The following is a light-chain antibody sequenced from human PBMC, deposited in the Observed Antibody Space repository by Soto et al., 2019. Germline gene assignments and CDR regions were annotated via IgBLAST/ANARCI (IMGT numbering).Light chain of an antibody. CDR1: QRISTN. Sequence: EIVMTQSPATLSVSPGESATLSCRASQRISTNLAWYQQKGGQPPRLLIYGAYTRATGITQRFSGSGSGTDFTLTTSSLQSEDFAVYYCQQYNNWPPAYTFVQGTTMESK. V-gene: IGKV3-15*01. J-gene: IGKJ2*01. CDR2: GAY. CDR3: QQYNNWPPAYT.